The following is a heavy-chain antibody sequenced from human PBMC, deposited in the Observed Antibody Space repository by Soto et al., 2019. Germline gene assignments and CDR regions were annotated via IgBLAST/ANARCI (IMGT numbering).Heavy chain of an antibody. Sequence: ASVKVSCKASGGTFSSYAISWVRQAPGQGLEWMGGIIPIFGTANYAQKFQGRVTITADESTSTAYMELSSLRSEDTAVYYCAREVGYCSSTSCYPDYYYGMDVWG. V-gene: IGHV1-69*13. D-gene: IGHD2-2*01. CDR2: IIPIFGTA. CDR1: GGTFSSYA. CDR3: AREVGYCSSTSCYPDYYYGMDV. J-gene: IGHJ6*02.